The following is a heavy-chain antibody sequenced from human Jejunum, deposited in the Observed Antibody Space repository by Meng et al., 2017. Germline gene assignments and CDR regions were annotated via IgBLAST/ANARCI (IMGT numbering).Heavy chain of an antibody. CDR1: GATFSGSD. Sequence: GESLKISCVVSGATFSGSDIHWVRQASGKRLEWVGRISRKINNFATAYAASVKGKFTISRDDSKNTAYLQMNSLISEDTALYYCTIYTSGHMWGQGTVVNVSS. CDR3: TIYTSGHM. J-gene: IGHJ3*02. CDR2: ISRKINNFAT. D-gene: IGHD6-19*01. V-gene: IGHV3-73*01.